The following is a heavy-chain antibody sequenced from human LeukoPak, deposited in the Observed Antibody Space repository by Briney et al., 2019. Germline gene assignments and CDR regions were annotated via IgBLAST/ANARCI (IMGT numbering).Heavy chain of an antibody. CDR1: GYTFTSYD. CDR2: MNPNSGNT. CDR3: ARGTYYYGSGSYDAFDI. J-gene: IGHJ3*02. Sequence: ASVTVSCKASGYTFTSYDINWVRQATGQGLGWMGWMNPNSGNTGYAQKFQGRVTMTRNTSISTAYMELSSLRSEDTAVYYCARGTYYYGSGSYDAFDIWGQGTMVTVSS. D-gene: IGHD3-10*01. V-gene: IGHV1-8*01.